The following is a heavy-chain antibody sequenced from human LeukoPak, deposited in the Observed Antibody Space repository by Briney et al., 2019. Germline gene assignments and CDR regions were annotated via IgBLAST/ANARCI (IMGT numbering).Heavy chain of an antibody. CDR2: IIPIFGTA. D-gene: IGHD2-15*01. V-gene: IGHV1-69*13. CDR3: ARSVSTGVVGGTFDY. Sequence: SVKVSYQASGGTFSSYAIRWVRPAPRQGLEWMGGIIPIFGTANYAQKFQGRVTITADESTCAAYMGLRSVGSEDTYVYYCARSVSTGVVGGTFDYWGQGTLVTVSS. J-gene: IGHJ4*02. CDR1: GGTFSSYA.